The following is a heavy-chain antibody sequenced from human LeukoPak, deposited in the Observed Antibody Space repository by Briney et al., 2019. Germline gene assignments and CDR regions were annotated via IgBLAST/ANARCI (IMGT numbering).Heavy chain of an antibody. D-gene: IGHD2-21*02. CDR1: GFTLSSNW. Sequence: GGSLRLSCAVSGFTLSSNWMHWVRHVPGKGLEWVSRIDDVGSGTSYADSVKGRFTISRDDAKNTVYLQMNSLRAEDTAVYYCATVFDFWGQGTLVTVSS. V-gene: IGHV3-74*01. J-gene: IGHJ5*01. CDR2: IDDVGSGT. CDR3: ATVFDF.